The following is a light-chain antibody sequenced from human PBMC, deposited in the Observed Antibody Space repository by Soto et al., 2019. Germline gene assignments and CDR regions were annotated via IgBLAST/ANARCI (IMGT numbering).Light chain of an antibody. V-gene: IGKV3-11*01. Sequence: EIVLTQSPATLSLSTGERATLSCRASQSVSSYLAWYQQKPGQAPRLLIYDASNRATGIPARFSGSGSGTDFTLTISSLEPEDFAVYYCQQRSNWPSFGQGTRLEIQ. CDR2: DAS. CDR1: QSVSSY. J-gene: IGKJ5*01. CDR3: QQRSNWPS.